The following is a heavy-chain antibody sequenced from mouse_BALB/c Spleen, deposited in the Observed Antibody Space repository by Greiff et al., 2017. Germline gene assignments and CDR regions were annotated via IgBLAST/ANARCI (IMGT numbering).Heavy chain of an antibody. Sequence: GKLMESGPGLVAPSQSLSITCTVSGFSLTSYGVHWVRQPPGKGLEWLGVIWAGGSTNYNSALMSRLSISKDNSKSQVFLKMNSLQTDDTAMYYCASPTMITAAWFAYWGQGTLVTVSA. CDR2: IWAGGST. D-gene: IGHD2-4*01. CDR1: GFSLTSYG. V-gene: IGHV2-9*02. CDR3: ASPTMITAAWFAY. J-gene: IGHJ3*01.